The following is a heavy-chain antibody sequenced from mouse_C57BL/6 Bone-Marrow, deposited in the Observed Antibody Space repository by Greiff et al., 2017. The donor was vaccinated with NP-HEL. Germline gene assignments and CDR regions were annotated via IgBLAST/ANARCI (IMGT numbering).Heavy chain of an antibody. CDR3: ARLEDSNYVGFAY. CDR2: IYPRDGST. Sequence: LEESGPELVKPGASVKLSCKASGYTFTSYDINWVKQRPGQGLEWIGWIYPRDGSTKYNEKFKGKATLTVDTSSSTAYMELHSLTSEDSAVYFCARLEDSNYVGFAYWGQGTLVTVSA. CDR1: GYTFTSYD. D-gene: IGHD2-5*01. V-gene: IGHV1-85*01. J-gene: IGHJ3*01.